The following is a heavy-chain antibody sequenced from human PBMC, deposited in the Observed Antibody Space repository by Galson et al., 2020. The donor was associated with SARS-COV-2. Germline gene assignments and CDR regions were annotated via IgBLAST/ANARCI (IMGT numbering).Heavy chain of an antibody. V-gene: IGHV4-4*02. D-gene: IGHD2-2*02. CDR1: GGSISTSEW. CDR2: IYYSENT. Sequence: SETLSLTCAVSGGSISTSEWWSWVRQPPGKGLEWIGQIYYSENTNYSPSLKSRVSILVDKSQNQFSLNLRSVTAADTAVYYCARRSGYCSTTSGHTGYFDYWGQGALVTVSS. J-gene: IGHJ4*02. CDR3: ARRSGYCSTTSGHTGYFDY.